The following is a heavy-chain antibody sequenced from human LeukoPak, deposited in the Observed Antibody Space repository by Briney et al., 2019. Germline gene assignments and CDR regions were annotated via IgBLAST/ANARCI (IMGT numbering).Heavy chain of an antibody. V-gene: IGHV4-59*08. CDR3: ARHVGTIFGVVINSFDY. Sequence: SETLSLTCTVSGGSISSYYWSWIRQPPGKGLEWIGYIYYSGSTNYNPSLKSRVTISVDTSKNQFSLKLRSVTAADTALYYCARHVGTIFGVVINSFDYWGQGIRVIVSS. D-gene: IGHD3-3*01. CDR1: GGSISSYY. CDR2: IYYSGST. J-gene: IGHJ4*02.